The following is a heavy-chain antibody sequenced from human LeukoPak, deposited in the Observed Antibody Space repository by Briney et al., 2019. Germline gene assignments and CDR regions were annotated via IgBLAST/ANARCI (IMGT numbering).Heavy chain of an antibody. CDR3: ARAPAADSSGYLGYFDY. V-gene: IGHV4-39*01. CDR1: GGSISSSSYY. Sequence: ASETLSLTCTVSGGSISSSSYYWGWIRQPPGKGLEWIGSIYYSGSTYYNPSLKSRVTISVDTSKNQFSLKLSSVTAADTAVYYCARAPAADSSGYLGYFDYWGQGTLVTVSS. J-gene: IGHJ4*02. CDR2: IYYSGST. D-gene: IGHD3-22*01.